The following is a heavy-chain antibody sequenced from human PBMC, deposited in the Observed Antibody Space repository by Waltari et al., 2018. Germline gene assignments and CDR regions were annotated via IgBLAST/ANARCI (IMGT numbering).Heavy chain of an antibody. CDR1: GGSFSGYY. D-gene: IGHD2-15*01. J-gene: IGHJ6*02. Sequence: QVQLQQWGAGQLQPSETLSLTCAVYGGSFSGYYWGWIRQPTGKGLVWIGKINHNGNINYNPSLRSRITMLVDTSRSQFSRKVNSVTAADTAVYYCVRLEDCSGPGGNCYSGDSFALDVWGQGTTVTVSS. V-gene: IGHV4-34*02. CDR2: INHNGNI. CDR3: VRLEDCSGPGGNCYSGDSFALDV.